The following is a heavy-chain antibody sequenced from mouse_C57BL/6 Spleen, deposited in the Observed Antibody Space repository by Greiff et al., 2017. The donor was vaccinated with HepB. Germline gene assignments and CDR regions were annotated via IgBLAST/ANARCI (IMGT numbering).Heavy chain of an antibody. CDR3: ARGSGYDYAMDY. V-gene: IGHV1-82*01. CDR1: GYAFSSSW. CDR2: IYPGDGDT. Sequence: PGASVKISCKASGYAFSSSWMNWVKQRPGKGLEWIGRIYPGDGDTNYNGKFKGKATLTADKSSSTAYMQLSSLTSEDSAVYFCARGSGYDYAMDYWGQGTSVTVSS. D-gene: IGHD3-2*02. J-gene: IGHJ4*01.